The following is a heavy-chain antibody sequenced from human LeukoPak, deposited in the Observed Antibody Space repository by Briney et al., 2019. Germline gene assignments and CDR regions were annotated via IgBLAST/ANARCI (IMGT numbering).Heavy chain of an antibody. Sequence: KSSETLSLTCAVYGGSFSGYYWSWIRQPPGKGLEWIGEINHSGSTNYNPSLKSRVTISVDTSKNQFSLKLSSVTAADTAVYYCARATNKTGSYSPGAFDYWGQGTLVTVSS. D-gene: IGHD3-10*01. J-gene: IGHJ4*02. CDR1: GGSFSGYY. CDR2: INHSGST. CDR3: ARATNKTGSYSPGAFDY. V-gene: IGHV4-34*01.